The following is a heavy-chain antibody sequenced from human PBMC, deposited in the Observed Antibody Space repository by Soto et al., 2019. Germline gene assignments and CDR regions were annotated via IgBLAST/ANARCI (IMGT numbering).Heavy chain of an antibody. J-gene: IGHJ5*02. CDR1: GYSFAGYW. V-gene: IGHV5-10-1*01. CDR3: AKDKAAAGSGWFDP. CDR2: IDPSDSQT. D-gene: IGHD6-13*01. Sequence: GESLKISCKGSGYSFAGYWITWVRQKPGKGLEWMGRIDPSDSQTYYSPSFRGHVTISVTKSITTVFLQWSSLRASDTAMYYCAKDKAAAGSGWFDPWGQGTLVTVSS.